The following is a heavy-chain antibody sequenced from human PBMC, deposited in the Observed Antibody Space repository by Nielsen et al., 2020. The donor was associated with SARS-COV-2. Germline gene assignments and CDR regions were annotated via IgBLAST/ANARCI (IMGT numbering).Heavy chain of an antibody. V-gene: IGHV3-9*01. CDR2: ISWNSGSI. CDR3: APYADAFDI. J-gene: IGHJ3*02. CDR1: GFTFDDYA. Sequence: GGSLRLSCAASGFTFDDYAMHWVRQAPGKGLEWVSGISWNSGSIGYADSVKGQFTISRDNAKNSLYLQMNSLRAEDTALYYCAPYADAFDIWGQGTMVTVSS.